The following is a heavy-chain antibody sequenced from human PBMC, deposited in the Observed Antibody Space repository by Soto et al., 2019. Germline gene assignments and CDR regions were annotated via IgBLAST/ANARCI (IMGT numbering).Heavy chain of an antibody. D-gene: IGHD5-12*01. CDR2: IYYSGTT. CDR1: GGSISSGGYY. V-gene: IGHV4-31*03. J-gene: IGHJ3*02. CDR3: ARREYSGYDWSGAFDI. Sequence: QVQLQESGPGLVKPSQTLSLTCTVSGGSISSGGYYWSWIRQHPAKGLEWIGYIYYSGTTYYNPSLKSRVTISVDTSKNQFSLTLTSVTAADTAVYYCARREYSGYDWSGAFDIWGQGTMVTVSS.